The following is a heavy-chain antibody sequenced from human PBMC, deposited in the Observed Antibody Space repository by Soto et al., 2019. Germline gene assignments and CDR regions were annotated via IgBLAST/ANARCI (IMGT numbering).Heavy chain of an antibody. J-gene: IGHJ4*02. V-gene: IGHV3-13*01. CDR3: ARAPPAAAGIMELDY. CDR1: GFTFSSYD. CDR2: IGTAGDT. D-gene: IGHD6-13*01. Sequence: GGSLRLSCAASGFTFSSYDMHWVRQATGKGLEWVSAIGTAGDTYYPGSVKGRFTISRENAKNSLYLQMNSLRAGDTAVYYCARAPPAAAGIMELDYWGQGTLVTVSS.